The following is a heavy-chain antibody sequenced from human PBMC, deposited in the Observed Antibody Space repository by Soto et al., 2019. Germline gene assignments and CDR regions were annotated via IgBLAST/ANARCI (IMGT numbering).Heavy chain of an antibody. CDR1: GLSFGDDA. J-gene: IGHJ6*02. CDR3: ARDVGTQIDVWSTSGMDV. CDR2: ITYDGSSK. Sequence: QVHLVESGGGVVQPGRSLRLSCAASGLSFGDDAMHWVRQPPGKGLEWVGVITYDGSSKYYADSGRGRFTISRDNAKSTLSLLVDRLITKDTAVYYCARDVGTQIDVWSTSGMDVWGQGTTVTVSS. V-gene: IGHV3-30-3*01. D-gene: IGHD3-3*01.